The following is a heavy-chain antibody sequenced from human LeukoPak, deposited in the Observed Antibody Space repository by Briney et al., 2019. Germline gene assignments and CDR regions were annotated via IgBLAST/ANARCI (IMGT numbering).Heavy chain of an antibody. J-gene: IGHJ5*02. CDR1: GYTFTSYG. Sequence: RASVKVSCKASGYTFTSYGISWVRQAPAQGLEWMGWISAYNGNTNYAQKLQGRVTMTTDTSTSTAYMELRSLRSDDTAVYYCARDIVVVPAALYNWFDPWGQGTLVTVSS. CDR3: ARDIVVVPAALYNWFDP. CDR2: ISAYNGNT. V-gene: IGHV1-18*01. D-gene: IGHD2-2*01.